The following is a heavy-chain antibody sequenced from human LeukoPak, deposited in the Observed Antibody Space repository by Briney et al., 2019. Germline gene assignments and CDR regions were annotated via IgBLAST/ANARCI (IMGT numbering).Heavy chain of an antibody. Sequence: PGRSLRLSCAASRFTFSNYDMHWVRQAPGKGLEWVAFIQYDGNNKYYADSVKGRFTISRDNSKNTLYLQMNSLRAEDTAVYYCAKGSVVIKPNFGYYFDYWGQGTLVTVSS. CDR1: RFTFSNYD. V-gene: IGHV3-30*02. CDR3: AKGSVVIKPNFGYYFDY. D-gene: IGHD3-3*01. J-gene: IGHJ4*02. CDR2: IQYDGNNK.